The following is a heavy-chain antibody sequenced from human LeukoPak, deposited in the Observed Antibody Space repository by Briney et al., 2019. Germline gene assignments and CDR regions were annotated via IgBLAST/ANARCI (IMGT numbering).Heavy chain of an antibody. D-gene: IGHD2-2*02. V-gene: IGHV1-2*02. J-gene: IGHJ4*02. Sequence: ASVKVSGKASGYTFTGYYMHWVRQAPGQGLEWMGWINPNSGGTNYAQKFQGRVTMTRDTSISTAYMELSRLRSDDTAVYYCARAQGYCSSTSCYTTFGYWGQGTLVTVSS. CDR3: ARAQGYCSSTSCYTTFGY. CDR1: GYTFTGYY. CDR2: INPNSGGT.